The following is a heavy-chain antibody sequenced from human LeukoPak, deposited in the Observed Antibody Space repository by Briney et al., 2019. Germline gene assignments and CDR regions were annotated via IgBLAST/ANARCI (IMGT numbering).Heavy chain of an antibody. Sequence: SETLSLTCTVSGGSISSYYWSWIRQPPGKGLEWIGYIYYSGSTNYNPSLKSRVTISVDTSKNQFSLKLSSVTAADTAVYYCARGSGGEAGPGGGGGGMDVWGQGTTVTVSS. CDR3: ARGSGGEAGPGGGGGGMDV. CDR1: GGSISSYY. CDR2: IYYSGST. J-gene: IGHJ6*02. D-gene: IGHD1-26*01. V-gene: IGHV4-59*01.